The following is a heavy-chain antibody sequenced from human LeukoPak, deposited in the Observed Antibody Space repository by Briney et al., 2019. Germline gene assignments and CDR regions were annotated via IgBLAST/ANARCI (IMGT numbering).Heavy chain of an antibody. CDR3: AKGGYGYYFDY. Sequence: GGSLRLSCAASGFTFSTSGMHWVRQAPGKGLEWVAVISYDGNNKYYADSVKGRFTISRDNSKNTLYLQMNSLRAEDTAVYYCAKGGYGYYFDYWGQGTLVTVSS. J-gene: IGHJ4*02. V-gene: IGHV3-33*05. CDR1: GFTFSTSG. CDR2: ISYDGNNK. D-gene: IGHD5-12*01.